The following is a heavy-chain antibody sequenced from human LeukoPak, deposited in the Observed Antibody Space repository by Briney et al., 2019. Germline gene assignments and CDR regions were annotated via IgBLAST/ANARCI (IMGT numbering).Heavy chain of an antibody. Sequence: SETLSLTCTVSGGSISTFYWSWIRQPPGNGLEWIGYIYYTGSINYNPSLKSRVTISVDTSKNQFSLKLSSVTAADTAVYYCARTSRGVLPYYYYMDVWGKGPSVTVSS. CDR2: IYYTGSI. D-gene: IGHD3-10*01. CDR3: ARTSRGVLPYYYYMDV. J-gene: IGHJ6*03. CDR1: GGSISTFY. V-gene: IGHV4-59*01.